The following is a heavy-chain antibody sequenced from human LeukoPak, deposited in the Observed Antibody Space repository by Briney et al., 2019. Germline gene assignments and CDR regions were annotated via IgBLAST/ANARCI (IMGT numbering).Heavy chain of an antibody. V-gene: IGHV1-2*02. Sequence: ASVKVSCKASGYIFIGYYMNWARQAPGQGLEWKGWINPNSGGTNYAQKFQGRVTMTRDTSISTAYMELSRLRSDDTAVYYCARSGDLISGYYYYYGMDVWGQGTTVTVSS. D-gene: IGHD3-10*01. CDR1: GYIFIGYY. J-gene: IGHJ6*02. CDR3: ARSGDLISGYYYYYGMDV. CDR2: INPNSGGT.